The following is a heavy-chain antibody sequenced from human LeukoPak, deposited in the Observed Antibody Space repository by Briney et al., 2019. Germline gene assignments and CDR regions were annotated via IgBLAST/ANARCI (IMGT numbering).Heavy chain of an antibody. J-gene: IGHJ3*02. CDR3: TRASYSGAYLRGVDAFDI. CDR1: GFTFSSYS. D-gene: IGHD1-26*01. CDR2: ISSSSSYI. Sequence: PGGSLRLSCAASGFTFSSYSMNWVRQAPGKGLEWVSSISSSSSYICYADSVKGRFTISRDNAKNSLYLQMNSLRAEDTAVYYCTRASYSGAYLRGVDAFDIWGQGTMVTVSS. V-gene: IGHV3-21*01.